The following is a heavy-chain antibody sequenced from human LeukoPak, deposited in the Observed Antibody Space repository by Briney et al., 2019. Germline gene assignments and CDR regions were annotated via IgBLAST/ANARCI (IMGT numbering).Heavy chain of an antibody. CDR2: IYTSGST. CDR3: AREVGITIFGVVIIDY. Sequence: SETLSLTCTVSGGSISSGSYYWSWIRQPAGKGLEWIGRIYTSGSTNYNPSLKSRVTISVDTSKNQFSLKLSSVTAADTAVYYCAREVGITIFGVVIIDYWGQGTLVTVSS. D-gene: IGHD3-3*01. J-gene: IGHJ4*02. CDR1: GGSISSGSYY. V-gene: IGHV4-61*02.